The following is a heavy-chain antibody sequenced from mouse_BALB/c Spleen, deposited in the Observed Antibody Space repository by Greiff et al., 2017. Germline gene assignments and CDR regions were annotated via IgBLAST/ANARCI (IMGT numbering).Heavy chain of an antibody. CDR1: GYTFTSYW. CDR2: IYPGDGDT. Sequence: QVQLQQSGAELARPGASVKLSCKASGYTFTSYWMQWVKQRPGQGLEWIGAIYPGDGDTRYTQKFKGKATLTADKSSSTAYMQLSSLASEDSAVYYCARGGGTGAYWGQGTLVTVSA. D-gene: IGHD3-3*01. J-gene: IGHJ3*01. V-gene: IGHV1-87*01. CDR3: ARGGGTGAY.